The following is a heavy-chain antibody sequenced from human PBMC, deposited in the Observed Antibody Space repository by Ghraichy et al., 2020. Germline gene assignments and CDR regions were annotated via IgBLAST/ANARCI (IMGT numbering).Heavy chain of an antibody. J-gene: IGHJ4*02. CDR3: ARDSYYYDSSGYSV. D-gene: IGHD3-22*01. CDR2: ISAYNGNT. CDR1: GYTFTSYG. V-gene: IGHV1-18*04. Sequence: ASVKVSCKASGYTFTSYGISWVRQAPGQGLEWMGWISAYNGNTNYAQKLQGRVTMTTDTSTSTAYMELRSLRSDDTAVYYCARDSYYYDSSGYSVWGQGTLVTVSS.